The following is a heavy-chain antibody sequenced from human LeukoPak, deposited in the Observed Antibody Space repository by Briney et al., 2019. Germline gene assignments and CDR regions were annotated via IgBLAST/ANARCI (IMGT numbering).Heavy chain of an antibody. CDR1: GFTFSSYA. J-gene: IGHJ4*02. V-gene: IGHV3-30-3*01. CDR3: ARGERTRGYSYAQAN. CDR2: ISYDGSNK. Sequence: PGGSLRLSCAASGFTFSSYAMHWVRQAPGKGLEWVAVISYDGSNKYYADSVKGGFTISRDNSKNTLYLQMNSLRAEDTAVYYCARGERTRGYSYAQANWGQGTLVTVSS. D-gene: IGHD5-18*01.